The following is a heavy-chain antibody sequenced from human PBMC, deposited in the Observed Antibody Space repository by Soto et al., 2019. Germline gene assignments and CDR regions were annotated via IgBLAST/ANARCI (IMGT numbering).Heavy chain of an antibody. V-gene: IGHV2-70*01. CDR1: GFTLSTSGMC. CDR2: IYWDYDK. CDR3: ARIRVRASYYYYGMDV. D-gene: IGHD3-10*01. J-gene: IGHJ6*02. Sequence: QGNPTQSLTPTCTFSGFTLSTSGMCLSWIRQPPGKALEWLALIYWDYDKYYSTSLKTRLTISKYTSKNQVVLTMTNMDPVDTATYYCARIRVRASYYYYGMDVWGQGTTVTVPS.